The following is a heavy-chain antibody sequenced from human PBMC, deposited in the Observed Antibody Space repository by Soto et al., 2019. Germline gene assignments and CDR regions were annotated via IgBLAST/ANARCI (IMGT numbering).Heavy chain of an antibody. D-gene: IGHD5-18*01. CDR1: GFSLSNARMG. CDR2: IFSNDEK. J-gene: IGHJ6*02. CDR3: ARIQYSYGYWNYYYYGMDV. Sequence: SGPTLVNPTATLTLTCTVSGFSLSNARMGVSWILQPPGKALEWLAHIFSNDEKSYSTSLKSRLTISKDTSKSQVVLTMTNMDPVDTATYYCARIQYSYGYWNYYYYGMDVWGQGTTVTVSS. V-gene: IGHV2-26*01.